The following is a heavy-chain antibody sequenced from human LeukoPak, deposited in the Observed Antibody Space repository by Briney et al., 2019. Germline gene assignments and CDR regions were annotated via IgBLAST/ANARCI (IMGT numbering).Heavy chain of an antibody. CDR1: GFTFSSYW. J-gene: IGHJ4*02. D-gene: IGHD3-22*01. CDR3: ARGYYYDSSGYYQGYFDY. V-gene: IGHV3-7*01. Sequence: PGGSLRLSGAASGFTFSSYWMSWVRQAPGKGLEWVANIKQDGSEKYYVDSVKGRFTISRDNAKNSLYLQMNSLRAEDTAVYYCARGYYYDSSGYYQGYFDYWGQGTLVTVSS. CDR2: IKQDGSEK.